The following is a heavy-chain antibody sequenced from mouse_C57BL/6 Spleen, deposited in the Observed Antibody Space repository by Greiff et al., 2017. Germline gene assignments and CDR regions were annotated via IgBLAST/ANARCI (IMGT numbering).Heavy chain of an antibody. J-gene: IGHJ2*01. CDR3: AGPRLGRTYYFDY. CDR2: IHPNSGST. V-gene: IGHV1-64*01. Sequence: VQLQQPGAELVKPGASVKLSCTASGYTFTSYWMHWVKQRPGQGLEWIGMIHPNSGSTNYNEQFTSKATLTVDKSSSKSYMQLSSLTSENSAVYNCAGPRLGRTYYFDYWGQGTTLTVSS. D-gene: IGHD4-1*01. CDR1: GYTFTSYW.